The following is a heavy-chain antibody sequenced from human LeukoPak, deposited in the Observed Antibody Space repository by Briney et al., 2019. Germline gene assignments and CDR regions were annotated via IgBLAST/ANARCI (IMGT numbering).Heavy chain of an antibody. D-gene: IGHD1-26*01. J-gene: IGHJ6*02. Sequence: GGSLRLSCAASGFTVSSNYMSWVRQAPGKGLEWVSVIYSGGSTYYADSVKGRFTISRDNAKSSLYLQMNSLRAEDTAVYYCARDTWEWAMTSSYYYGMDVWGQGTTVTVSS. V-gene: IGHV3-53*01. CDR2: IYSGGST. CDR1: GFTVSSNY. CDR3: ARDTWEWAMTSSYYYGMDV.